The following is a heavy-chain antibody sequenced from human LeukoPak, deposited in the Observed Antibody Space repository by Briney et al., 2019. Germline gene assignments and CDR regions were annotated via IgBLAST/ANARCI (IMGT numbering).Heavy chain of an antibody. CDR3: ARASTEPGPGDY. J-gene: IGHJ4*02. CDR2: IFYSGST. CDR1: GGSISTFY. D-gene: IGHD1-26*01. Sequence: PSETLSLTCSVSGGSISTFYWNWIRQPPGKGLEWIGNIFYSGSTNYNPSLMSRVTISVDTSKNQFSLKLSSVTAADTAVYYCARASTEPGPGDYWGQGTLVTVSS. V-gene: IGHV4-59*12.